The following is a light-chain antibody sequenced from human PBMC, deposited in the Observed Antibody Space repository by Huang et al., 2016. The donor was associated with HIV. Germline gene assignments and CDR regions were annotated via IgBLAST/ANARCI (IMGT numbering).Light chain of an antibody. Sequence: PLPVTPGEPASISCRSSQGLLHSNGYNYLNWYLQKPGQSPQLLIYLGSNRASGVPDRFSGSGSGTDFTLKISSVEAEDVGVYYCMQALQTPWTFGQGTKVEIK. J-gene: IGKJ1*01. CDR3: MQALQTPWT. V-gene: IGKV2-28*01. CDR2: LGS. CDR1: QGLLHSNGYNY.